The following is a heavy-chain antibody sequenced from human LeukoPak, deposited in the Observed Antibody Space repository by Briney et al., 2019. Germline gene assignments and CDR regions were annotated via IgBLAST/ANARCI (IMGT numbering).Heavy chain of an antibody. J-gene: IGHJ3*02. V-gene: IGHV1-2*02. CDR1: GYTFTSYY. D-gene: IGHD1-26*01. CDR2: INPSSSDT. Sequence: GSLKLSCTASGYTFTSYYMHWVRQAPGQGLEWMGWINPSSSDTNYAQKFQGRVTMTRDTAISTAYMQLSRLRSDDTAVYYCARPLPGSSFAFDIWGQGTMVTVSS. CDR3: ARPLPGSSFAFDI.